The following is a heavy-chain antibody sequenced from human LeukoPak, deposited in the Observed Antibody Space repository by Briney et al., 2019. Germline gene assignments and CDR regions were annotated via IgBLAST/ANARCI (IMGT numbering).Heavy chain of an antibody. D-gene: IGHD1-26*01. CDR2: IGSSGRTI. CDR1: GFIFSDYY. V-gene: IGHV3-11*01. J-gene: IGHJ4*02. CDR3: ARAGGSYLGEFNY. Sequence: GGSLRLSCAASGFIFSDYYMSWIRQAPRKGLEWVSYIGSSGRTIYYADSVKGRFTISRDNAKNSLFLQMNTLKAEDTAVYYCARAGGSYLGEFNYWGQGTLVTVSS.